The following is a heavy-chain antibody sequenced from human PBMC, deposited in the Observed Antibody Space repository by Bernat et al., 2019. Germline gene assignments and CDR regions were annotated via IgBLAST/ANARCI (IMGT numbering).Heavy chain of an antibody. CDR3: AKSKNYDSSGYYSYYGMDV. J-gene: IGHJ6*02. D-gene: IGHD3-22*01. V-gene: IGHV3-30*18. Sequence: VECGGGVVQPGRSLRLSCAASGFTFSSYGMHWVRQAPGKGLEWVAIISYDGSNKYYVDSVKGRFTISRDNSKNTLYLQMNSLRAEDTAVYYCAKSKNYDSSGYYSYYGMDVWGQGTTVTVSS. CDR2: ISYDGSNK. CDR1: GFTFSSYG.